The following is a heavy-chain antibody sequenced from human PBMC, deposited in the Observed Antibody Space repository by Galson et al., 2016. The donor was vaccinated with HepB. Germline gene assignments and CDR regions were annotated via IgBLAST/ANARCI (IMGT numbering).Heavy chain of an antibody. CDR1: GFSLTTNGLG. CDR2: IYWDDDA. Sequence: PALVKPTQTLTLTCTFSGFSLTTNGLGVAWIRLPPGKALECLAIIYWDDDARYSPSLKSRVTVTKDTSKNQVVLTMTDMAPVDTGTYYCARTFPSSYFDFDFWGQGALVTVSS. V-gene: IGHV2-5*02. J-gene: IGHJ4*02. D-gene: IGHD2-21*01. CDR3: ARTFPSSYFDFDF.